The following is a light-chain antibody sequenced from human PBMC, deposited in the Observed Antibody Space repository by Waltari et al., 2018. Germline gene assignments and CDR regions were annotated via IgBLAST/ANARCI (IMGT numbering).Light chain of an antibody. CDR2: KNS. Sequence: QSVLTQSPSMSETPGQWVSISCSGSSSNLGNNYVYCYQHFPGMAPKLVMFKNSQRPSGVPDRFSGSSYGTSASLAISGLRSEDEADYYCATWDDSLSGVVFGGGTRLTVL. V-gene: IGLV1-47*01. CDR1: SSNLGNNY. J-gene: IGLJ2*01. CDR3: ATWDDSLSGVV.